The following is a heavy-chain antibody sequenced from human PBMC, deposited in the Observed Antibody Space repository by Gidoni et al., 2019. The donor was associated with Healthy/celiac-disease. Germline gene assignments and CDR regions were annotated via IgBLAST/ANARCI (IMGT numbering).Heavy chain of an antibody. CDR2: ISSGSSYK. CDR1: GFTFSDYY. D-gene: IGHD3-10*01. V-gene: IGHV3-11*05. J-gene: IGHJ4*02. CDR3: ARDRDAFDY. Sequence: QVQLVESGGGLVKPGVSLRLSCAASGFTFSDYYMSGIRQAPGKGLEWVSYISSGSSYKNYADSVKGRVTISRDNAKNSLYLKMNSLRAEDTAVYYCARDRDAFDYWGQGTLVTVSS.